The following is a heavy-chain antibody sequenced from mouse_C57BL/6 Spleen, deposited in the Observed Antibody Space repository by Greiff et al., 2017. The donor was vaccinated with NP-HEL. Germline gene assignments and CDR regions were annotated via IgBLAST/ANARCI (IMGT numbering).Heavy chain of an antibody. CDR2: ISDGGSYT. Sequence: VKLVESGGGLVKPGGSLKLSCAASGFTFSSYAMSWVRQTPEKRLEWVATISDGGSYTYYPANVKGRFTISRDNAKNNLYLQLDHLKSEDTAMDYCARVTTVVAKDYYFDYWGQGTTLTVSS. D-gene: IGHD1-1*01. V-gene: IGHV5-4*03. CDR1: GFTFSSYA. J-gene: IGHJ2*01. CDR3: ARVTTVVAKDYYFDY.